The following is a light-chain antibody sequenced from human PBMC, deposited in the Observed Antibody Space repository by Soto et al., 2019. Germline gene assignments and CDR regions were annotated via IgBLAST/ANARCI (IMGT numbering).Light chain of an antibody. CDR2: GAS. CDR3: QQYGDWPPET. Sequence: EIVLTQSPGTLSLSPGDRATLSCRASQSVSGNFLAWYQQKPGQAPRLLIYGASTRATGVPARFSGSGSATEFTLSISSLQSEDVAVYYCQQYGDWPPETFGQGTKLEI. J-gene: IGKJ2*01. V-gene: IGKV3-15*01. CDR1: QSVSGN.